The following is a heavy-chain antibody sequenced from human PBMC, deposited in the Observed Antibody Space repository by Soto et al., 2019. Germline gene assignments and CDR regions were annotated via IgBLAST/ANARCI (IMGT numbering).Heavy chain of an antibody. CDR1: GGTFRDFA. CDR2: IIPIFGTA. CDR3: ARAPNRCISTSCYLSY. J-gene: IGHJ4*02. V-gene: IGHV1-69*13. D-gene: IGHD2-2*01. Sequence: SVKVSCKASGGTFRDFAFSWVRQAPGQGLEWMGGIIPIFGTANYAQKFQGRVTITADESTSTAYMELSSLRSEDTAVYYCARAPNRCISTSCYLSYWGQGTLVTVSS.